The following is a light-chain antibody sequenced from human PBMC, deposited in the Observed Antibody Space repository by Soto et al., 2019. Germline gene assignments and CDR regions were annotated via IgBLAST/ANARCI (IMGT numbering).Light chain of an antibody. V-gene: IGLV2-14*01. CDR3: SSFSSSTTYV. CDR1: SSDVGNYNY. J-gene: IGLJ1*01. Sequence: QSVLTQSASVSGSPGQSITISCTGTSSDVGNYNYVSWYQQHPGEVPKLIIFNVNNRPSGVSNRFSGSKSGNTASLTISGLQADDEADYYCSSFSSSTTYVFGTGTQLTVL. CDR2: NVN.